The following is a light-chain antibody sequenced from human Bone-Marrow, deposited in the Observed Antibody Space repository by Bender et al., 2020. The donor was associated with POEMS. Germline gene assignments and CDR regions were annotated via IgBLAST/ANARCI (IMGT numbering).Light chain of an antibody. CDR3: AVWDDSLNGWV. V-gene: IGLV2-8*01. J-gene: IGLJ3*02. CDR1: STDVGAYNY. CDR2: EVT. Sequence: QSALTQPPSASGSPGQSVTISCTGTSTDVGAYNYVSWYQQHPGKAPKLMIYEVTKGPPGVSDRFSGSKSGNTASLTISGLQSEDEADYYCAVWDDSLNGWVFGGGTKLTVL.